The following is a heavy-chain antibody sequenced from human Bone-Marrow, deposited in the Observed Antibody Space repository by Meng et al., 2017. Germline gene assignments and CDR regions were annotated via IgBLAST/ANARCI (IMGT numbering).Heavy chain of an antibody. CDR3: ARDVGCGGDCYGGY. CDR1: GYSISSGYY. Sequence: GSLRLSCTVSGYSISSGYYWGWIRQPPGKGLEWMGSIYHSGSTYYNPSLKSRVTISVDTSKNQFSLKLSSVTAADTAVYYCARDVGCGGDCYGGYWGQGTLVTVSS. V-gene: IGHV4-38-2*02. CDR2: IYHSGST. J-gene: IGHJ4*02. D-gene: IGHD2-21*02.